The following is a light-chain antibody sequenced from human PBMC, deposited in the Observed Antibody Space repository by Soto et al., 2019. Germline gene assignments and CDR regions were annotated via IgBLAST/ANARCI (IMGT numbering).Light chain of an antibody. CDR3: QQRSDLLT. Sequence: EIVLTQSPATLSLSPGESATLSCRASESVSTYLVWYQQKPGQAPRLLIYDASNRATGIPARFSGSGSGTDFILTISTLEPEDFAVYYCQQRSDLLTFGGGTKVEIK. CDR2: DAS. J-gene: IGKJ4*01. V-gene: IGKV3-11*01. CDR1: ESVSTY.